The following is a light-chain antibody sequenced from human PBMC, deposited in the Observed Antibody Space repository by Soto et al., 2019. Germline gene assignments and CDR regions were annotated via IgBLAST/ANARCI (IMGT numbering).Light chain of an antibody. J-gene: IGLJ1*01. CDR2: HVT. CDR3: CSLTTSHTYV. Sequence: VRTKPAYLNGAHGQSITISRTGTSSDIGHYDYVSWYQQHPGKAPKLMIYHVTYRPSGVSNRYSGSKSGNSASLTISGLQADDEADYYCCSLTTSHTYVFVSGNKFTVL. CDR1: SSDIGHYDY. V-gene: IGLV2-14*03.